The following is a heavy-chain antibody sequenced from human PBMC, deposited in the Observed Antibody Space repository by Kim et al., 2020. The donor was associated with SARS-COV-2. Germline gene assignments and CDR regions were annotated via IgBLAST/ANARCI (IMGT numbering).Heavy chain of an antibody. CDR1: GGTFSSYA. Sequence: SVKVSCKASGGTFSSYAISWVRQAPGQGLEWMGGIIPIFGTANYAQKFQGRVTITADESTSTAYMELSSLRSEDTAVYYCARLIVWYDFVDYWGQGTLVTVSS. J-gene: IGHJ4*02. D-gene: IGHD3-16*01. V-gene: IGHV1-69*13. CDR3: ARLIVWYDFVDY. CDR2: IIPIFGTA.